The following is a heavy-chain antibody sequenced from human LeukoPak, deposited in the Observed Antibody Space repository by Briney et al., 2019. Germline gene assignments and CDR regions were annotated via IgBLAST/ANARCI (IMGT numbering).Heavy chain of an antibody. CDR1: GFTFSTDW. CDR2: IRPEGTTT. D-gene: IGHD2-2*03. J-gene: IGHJ4*02. Sequence: GGSLRLSCAASGFTFSTDWMHWVRHAPGKGLVWVSRIRPEGTTTAYADSVKGRFNISRDNAKNTLFLQMNSLSAEDTAVYYCARALGWILFAYWGQGTLVTVSS. CDR3: ARALGWILFAY. V-gene: IGHV3-74*03.